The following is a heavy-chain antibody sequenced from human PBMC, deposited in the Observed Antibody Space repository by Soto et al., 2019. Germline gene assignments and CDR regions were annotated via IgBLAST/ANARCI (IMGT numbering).Heavy chain of an antibody. CDR2: IPQDGVDG. J-gene: IGHJ6*02. V-gene: IGHV3-7*03. CDR3: ARDHLILPAHDFFYGSDV. Sequence: GGSMRLSRELSGLTFSMYSMSWVRQSPGKELEWVAKIPQDGVDGHYADSVKGRCTISRDNGKNSLYLQLNNLRAEDAAVYYCARDHLILPAHDFFYGSDVWGRGATVTVSS. D-gene: IGHD2-21*02. CDR1: GLTFSMYS.